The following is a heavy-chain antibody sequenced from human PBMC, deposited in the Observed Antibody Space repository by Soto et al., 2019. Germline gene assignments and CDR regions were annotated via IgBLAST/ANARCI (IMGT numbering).Heavy chain of an antibody. CDR3: ARGLRFLEWLPSTFDY. V-gene: IGHV4-61*01. Sequence: QVQLQESGPGLVKPSETLSLTCTVSGGSVSSGSYYWSWIRQPPGKGLEWIGYIYYSGSTNYNPSLKRRVTISVDTSKNQFSLKLSSVTAADTAVYYCARGLRFLEWLPSTFDYWGQGTLVTVSS. J-gene: IGHJ4*02. CDR1: GGSVSSGSYY. CDR2: IYYSGST. D-gene: IGHD3-3*01.